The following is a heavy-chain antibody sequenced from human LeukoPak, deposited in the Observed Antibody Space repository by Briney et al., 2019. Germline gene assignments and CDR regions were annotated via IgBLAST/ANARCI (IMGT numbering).Heavy chain of an antibody. Sequence: SVKVSCQASGGTFSSYAISWVRQAPGQGLEWMGGIIPIFGTANYAQKFQGRVTITADESTSTAYMELSSLRSEDAAVYYCARGSGSYRTYYYYGMDVWGQGTTVTVSS. J-gene: IGHJ6*02. CDR1: GGTFSSYA. D-gene: IGHD1-26*01. V-gene: IGHV1-69*13. CDR3: ARGSGSYRTYYYYGMDV. CDR2: IIPIFGTA.